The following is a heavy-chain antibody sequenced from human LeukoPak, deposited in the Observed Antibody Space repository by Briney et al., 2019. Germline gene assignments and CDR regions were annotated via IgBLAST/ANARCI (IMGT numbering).Heavy chain of an antibody. V-gene: IGHV4-4*07. J-gene: IGHJ5*02. CDR3: ARDRGGGGLVAPDYDNWFDP. Sequence: SETLSLTCTVSGGSISSGYWSWIRQPGGKGLEWVGRIYISGDTNYNPSLKSRVTMSVDTSKKAVSLKLSSVTAADTAVYYCARDRGGGGLVAPDYDNWFDPWGQGTPVTVSP. CDR1: GGSISSGY. CDR2: IYISGDT. D-gene: IGHD3-10*01.